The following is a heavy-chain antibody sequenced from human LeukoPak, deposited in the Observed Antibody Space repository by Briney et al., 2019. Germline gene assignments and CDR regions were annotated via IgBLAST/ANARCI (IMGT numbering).Heavy chain of an antibody. Sequence: SETLSLTCTVSGGSISSGGYYWSWIRQHPGKGLEWIGYIYYSGSTYYNPSLKSRVTISVDTSKNQFSLKLSSVTAADTAVYYCARRFTGYSSGWYHDYFDYWGQGTLVTVSS. D-gene: IGHD6-19*01. CDR3: ARRFTGYSSGWYHDYFDY. V-gene: IGHV4-31*03. CDR2: IYYSGST. CDR1: GGSISSGGYY. J-gene: IGHJ4*02.